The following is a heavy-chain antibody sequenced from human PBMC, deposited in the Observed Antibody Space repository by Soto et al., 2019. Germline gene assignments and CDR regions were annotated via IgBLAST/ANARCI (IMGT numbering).Heavy chain of an antibody. CDR1: GGSLSSSAYS. V-gene: IGHV4-30-2*01. CDR2: IYQSGST. J-gene: IGHJ3*02. Sequence: SETLSLTCAVSGGSLSSSAYSWSWIRQPPGKGLEWIGFIYQSGSTYYNPSLKSRVTMSLDRPKNQFSLKLSSVAAADTAVYYCAREFLFYDSDGFSWDDAFDIWGQGTMVTVSS. CDR3: AREFLFYDSDGFSWDDAFDI. D-gene: IGHD3-22*01.